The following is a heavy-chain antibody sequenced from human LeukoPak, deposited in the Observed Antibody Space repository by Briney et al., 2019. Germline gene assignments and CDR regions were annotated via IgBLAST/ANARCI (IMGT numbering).Heavy chain of an antibody. CDR1: GGSLSTFY. J-gene: IGHJ4*02. V-gene: IGHV4-4*07. CDR2: IYTSGGP. CDR3: ARSTRLGGDCYSFDY. D-gene: IGHD2-21*02. Sequence: PSETLSLTWSVAGGSLSTFYWSWIRQPAGKGLEWIGRIYTSGGPNYNPSLKSRVTISVDTSKSQFSLKLSSVTAADTAVYYCARSTRLGGDCYSFDYWGQGTLVTVSS.